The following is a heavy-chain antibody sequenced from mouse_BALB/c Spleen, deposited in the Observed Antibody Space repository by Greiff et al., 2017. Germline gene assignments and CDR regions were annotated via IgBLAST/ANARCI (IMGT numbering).Heavy chain of an antibody. Sequence: VMLVESGAELVRPGVSVKISCKGSGYTFTDYAMHWVKQSHAKSLEWIGVISTYYGDASYNQKFKGKATMTVDKSSSTAYMELARLTSEDSAIYYCARDRYGVDYWGQGTSVTVSS. J-gene: IGHJ4*01. V-gene: IGHV1S137*01. CDR2: ISTYYGDA. CDR1: GYTFTDYA. CDR3: ARDRYGVDY. D-gene: IGHD2-14*01.